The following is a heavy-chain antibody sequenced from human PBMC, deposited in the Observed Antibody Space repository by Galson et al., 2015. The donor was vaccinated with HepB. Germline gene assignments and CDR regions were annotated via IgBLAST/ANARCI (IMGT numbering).Heavy chain of an antibody. Sequence: SVKVSCKASGGTFSSYAISWVRQAPGQGLEWMGGIIPIFGTANYAQKFQGRVTITADKSTSTAYMELSSLRSEDTAVYYCARERAGGYCSGGSCYSDYYYYGMDVWGQGTTVTVSS. J-gene: IGHJ6*02. D-gene: IGHD2-15*01. CDR3: ARERAGGYCSGGSCYSDYYYYGMDV. CDR1: GGTFSSYA. V-gene: IGHV1-69*06. CDR2: IIPIFGTA.